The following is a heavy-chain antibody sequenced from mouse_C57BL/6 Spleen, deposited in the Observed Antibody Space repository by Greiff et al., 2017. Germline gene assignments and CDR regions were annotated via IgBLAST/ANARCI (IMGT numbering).Heavy chain of an antibody. J-gene: IGHJ1*03. Sequence: QVHVKQSGPELVKPGASVKISCKASGYTFTDYYINWVKQRPGQGLEWIGWIFPGSGSTYYNEKFKGKATLTVDKSSSTAYMLLSSLTSEDSAVYFCAGPLLLRYRYFDVWGTGTTVTVSS. V-gene: IGHV1-75*01. CDR1: GYTFTDYY. CDR3: AGPLLLRYRYFDV. CDR2: IFPGSGST. D-gene: IGHD1-1*01.